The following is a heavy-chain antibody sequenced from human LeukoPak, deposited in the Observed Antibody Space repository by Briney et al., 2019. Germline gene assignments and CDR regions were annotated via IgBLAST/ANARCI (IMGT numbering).Heavy chain of an antibody. J-gene: IGHJ4*02. CDR2: ISGSGGST. Sequence: PGGSLRLSCAASGFTFSSYAMSWVRQAPGKGLEWVSAISGSGGSTYYADSVKGRFTISRDNSKNTLYLQMNSLRAEDTAVYYCAKVNSRIVVVPADDYWGQGTLVTVSS. V-gene: IGHV3-23*01. CDR1: GFTFSSYA. D-gene: IGHD2-2*01. CDR3: AKVNSRIVVVPADDY.